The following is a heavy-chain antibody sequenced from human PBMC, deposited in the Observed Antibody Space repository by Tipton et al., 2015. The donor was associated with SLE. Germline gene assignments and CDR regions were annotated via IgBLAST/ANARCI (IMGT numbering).Heavy chain of an antibody. J-gene: IGHJ4*02. V-gene: IGHV4-31*03. CDR2: ISYSGNT. CDR3: TRGDF. Sequence: TLSLTCRVSGDSISTFGYYCSWIRQHPGEGLEWIGFISYSGNTYYNASLQSRVTISRDTSKNEFYLKLSSVIAADTAMYYCTRGDFWGQGTLAVVSS. CDR1: GDSISTFGYY.